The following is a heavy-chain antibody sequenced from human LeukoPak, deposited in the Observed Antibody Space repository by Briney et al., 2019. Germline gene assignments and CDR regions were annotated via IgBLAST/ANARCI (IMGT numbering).Heavy chain of an antibody. CDR2: ISSSGSTI. V-gene: IGHV3-48*03. CDR3: AELGITMIGGV. Sequence: GGSLRLSCAASGFTFSSYEMNWVRQAPGKGLEWVSYISSSGSTIYYAVSVKGRFTISRDHAKNSLYLQMNSLRAEDTAVYYCAELGITMIGGVWGKGTTVTISS. D-gene: IGHD3-10*02. CDR1: GFTFSSYE. J-gene: IGHJ6*04.